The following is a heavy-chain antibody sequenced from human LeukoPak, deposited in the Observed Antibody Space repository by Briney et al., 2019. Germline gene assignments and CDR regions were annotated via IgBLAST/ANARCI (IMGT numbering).Heavy chain of an antibody. V-gene: IGHV3-9*01. CDR2: ITWGRDNL. D-gene: IGHD1-26*01. J-gene: IGHJ4*02. Sequence: GGSLRLSCAVSGFIFDDYAMHWVRQAPGKGLEWVSGITWGRDNLAYADSVKGRFTISRDNSKNTVYLQMNSLRAEDTAVYYCTRDLVGATSDFWGQGTLVTVSS. CDR3: TRDLVGATSDF. CDR1: GFIFDDYA.